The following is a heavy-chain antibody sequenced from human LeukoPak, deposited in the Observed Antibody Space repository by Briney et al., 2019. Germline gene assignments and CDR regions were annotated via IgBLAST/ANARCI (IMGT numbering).Heavy chain of an antibody. CDR3: AGIERTHWYFDL. Sequence: SETLSLTCTVSGGSISSSYWSWIRQPPGKGLEWIGYIYYSGNTNYNPSLKSRVTISVDTSKNQFSLSLNSVTAADTAVYYCAGIERTHWYFDLWGRGTLVTVSS. J-gene: IGHJ2*01. CDR2: IYYSGNT. V-gene: IGHV4-59*08. CDR1: GGSISSSY. D-gene: IGHD1-1*01.